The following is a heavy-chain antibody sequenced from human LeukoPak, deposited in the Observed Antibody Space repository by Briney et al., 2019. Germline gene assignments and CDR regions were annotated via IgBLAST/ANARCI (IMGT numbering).Heavy chain of an antibody. CDR2: IRSRAYGGTT. Sequence: GGSLRLSCTASGFTFGDYAMNWVRQAPGKGLEWVGFIRSRAYGGTTEYAASVKARVIISRDDSKSLAYLQMNSLKSEDTAVYYCTRDRGPDYGGPRDAFDIWGQGTMVTVSS. J-gene: IGHJ3*02. D-gene: IGHD4-23*01. CDR3: TRDRGPDYGGPRDAFDI. CDR1: GFTFGDYA. V-gene: IGHV3-49*04.